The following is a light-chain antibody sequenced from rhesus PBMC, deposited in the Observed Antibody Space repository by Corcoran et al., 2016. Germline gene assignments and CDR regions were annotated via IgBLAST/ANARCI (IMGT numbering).Light chain of an antibody. V-gene: IGKV1S14*01. CDR1: QGISNY. J-gene: IGKJ4*01. CDR3: QQHNSYPLT. Sequence: DIQMTQSPSSLSATVGDTVTITCRASQGISNYLAWYQQKPGKTPKPLIYFATNLESGVPSRFSGSGSWTDVTLTLSSLPPEDFAIYCCQQHNSYPLTFGGGTKVEIK. CDR2: FAT.